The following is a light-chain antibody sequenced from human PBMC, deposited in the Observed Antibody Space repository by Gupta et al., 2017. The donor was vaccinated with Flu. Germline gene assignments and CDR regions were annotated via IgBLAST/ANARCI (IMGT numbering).Light chain of an antibody. CDR3: PNWGSGIQV. CDR2: VISEGSH. Sequence: VTLTCTLGSGHHNSANAWHPQHPEKGPRSLMKVISEGSHSKGGGIPDRFSASSSGAARHLTISSLQSEDEAYYYCPNWGSGIQVFGGGTRLTVL. J-gene: IGLJ3*02. CDR1: SGHHNSA. V-gene: IGLV4-69*01.